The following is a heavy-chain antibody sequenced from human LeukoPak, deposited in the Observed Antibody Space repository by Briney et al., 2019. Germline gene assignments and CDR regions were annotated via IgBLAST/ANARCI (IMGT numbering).Heavy chain of an antibody. CDR2: MNPNTGDT. V-gene: IGHV1-8*01. Sequence: ASVKVSCKASGYTFTSYDINWVRQATGQGLEWIGWMNPNTGDTGYSQRFQGRVSLTRDTSIRTAYMELYGQRSEDTAVYYCTRGRGSSSWYYFDYWGPGTLVTASS. CDR3: TRGRGSSSWYYFDY. J-gene: IGHJ4*02. D-gene: IGHD6-13*01. CDR1: GYTFTSYD.